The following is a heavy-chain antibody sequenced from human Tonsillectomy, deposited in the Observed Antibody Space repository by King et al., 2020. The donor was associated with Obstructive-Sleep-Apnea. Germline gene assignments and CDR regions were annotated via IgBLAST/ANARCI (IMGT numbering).Heavy chain of an antibody. CDR1: GFTFSSYS. CDR2: ISSSSSYI. D-gene: IGHD2-2*01. Sequence: EVQLVESGGGLVKPGGSLRLSCAASGFTFSSYSMNWVRQAPGKGLEWVSCISSSSSYIYYADSVKGRFTISRDNAKNSLYLQLNSLRAEDTAVYYCAREGDDIVVVPAAVNVYNYLYGIDVWGQGTTVTVSS. J-gene: IGHJ6*02. CDR3: AREGDDIVVVPAAVNVYNYLYGIDV. V-gene: IGHV3-21*01.